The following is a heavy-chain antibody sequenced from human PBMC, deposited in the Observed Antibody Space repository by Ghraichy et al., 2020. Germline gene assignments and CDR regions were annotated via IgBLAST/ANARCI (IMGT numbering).Heavy chain of an antibody. J-gene: IGHJ1*01. Sequence: GGSLRLSCAASGFTFSSYWMSWVRQAPGKGLEWVANIKQDGSEKYYVDSVKGRFTISRDNAKNSLYLQMNSLRAEDTAVYYCARDESGWLVETAEYFQHWGQGTLVTVSS. D-gene: IGHD6-19*01. CDR1: GFTFSSYW. CDR3: ARDESGWLVETAEYFQH. V-gene: IGHV3-7*01. CDR2: IKQDGSEK.